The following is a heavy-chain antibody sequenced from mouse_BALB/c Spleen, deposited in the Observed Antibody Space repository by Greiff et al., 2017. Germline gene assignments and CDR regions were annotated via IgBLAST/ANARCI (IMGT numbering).Heavy chain of an antibody. Sequence: EVKLMESGGGLVKPGGSLKLSCAASGFTFSSYTMSWVRQTPEKRLEWVATISSGGGNTYYPDSVKGRFTISRDNAKNNLYLQMSSLRSEDTALYYCARYELLLYAMDYWGQGTSVTVSS. V-gene: IGHV5-9*03. D-gene: IGHD1-2*01. CDR1: GFTFSSYT. CDR3: ARYELLLYAMDY. CDR2: ISSGGGNT. J-gene: IGHJ4*01.